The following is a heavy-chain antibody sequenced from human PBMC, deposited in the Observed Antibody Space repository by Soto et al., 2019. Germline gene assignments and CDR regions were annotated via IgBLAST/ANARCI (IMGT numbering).Heavy chain of an antibody. CDR2: IWYDGSKK. CDR1: GFTFSEDA. CDR3: VREGRHTAMFSGFDY. V-gene: IGHV3-33*01. D-gene: IGHD5-18*01. Sequence: QVDLGESGGGVVQPGESLRLSCATSGFTFSEDAMHRFRQAPGRGLGRVAVIWYDGSKKHYADSVKGRFTISRDNSKNPLFLQMNSLTAADPCVYWCVREGRHTAMFSGFDYWGQGTRVTASS. J-gene: IGHJ4*02.